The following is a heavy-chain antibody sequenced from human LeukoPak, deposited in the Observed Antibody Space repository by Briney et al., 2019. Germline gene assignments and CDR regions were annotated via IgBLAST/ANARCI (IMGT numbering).Heavy chain of an antibody. CDR1: GGSFSGYY. J-gene: IGHJ5*02. D-gene: IGHD3-22*01. CDR2: INHSGST. Sequence: SETLSLTCAVYGGSFSGYYWSWIRQPPGKGLEWIGEINHSGSTNYNPSLKSRVTISVDTSKNQFSLKLSSVTAADTAEYYCARVTMIVVAKGMNWFDPWGQGTLVTVSS. CDR3: ARVTMIVVAKGMNWFDP. V-gene: IGHV4-34*01.